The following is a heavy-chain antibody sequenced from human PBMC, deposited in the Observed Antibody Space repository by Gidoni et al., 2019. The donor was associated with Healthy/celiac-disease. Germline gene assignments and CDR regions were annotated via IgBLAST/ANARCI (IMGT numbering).Heavy chain of an antibody. Sequence: QLQLQESGPGMVKRSETLSLSCTVSGDSIRSSSYYWGWIRQPPGKGLEWIGSISYSGSTYYNPSLKSRVTISVDTSKNQFSLKLSSVTAADTAVYYCARELKSGYYSSDFDYWGQGTLVTVSS. V-gene: IGHV4-39*07. D-gene: IGHD3-22*01. CDR2: ISYSGST. J-gene: IGHJ4*02. CDR3: ARELKSGYYSSDFDY. CDR1: GDSIRSSSYY.